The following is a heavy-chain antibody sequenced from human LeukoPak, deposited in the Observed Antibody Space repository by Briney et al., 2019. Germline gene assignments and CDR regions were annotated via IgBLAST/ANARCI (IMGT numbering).Heavy chain of an antibody. CDR2: ISGSGGST. CDR3: AKRLAVAGTGYYFDY. CDR1: GFTFSSYA. Sequence: GGSLRLCCAASGFTFSSYAMSWVRQAPGKGLEWVSAISGSGGSTYYADSVKGRFTISRDNSKNTLYLQMNSLRAEDTAVYYCAKRLAVAGTGYYFDYWGQGTLVTVSS. D-gene: IGHD6-19*01. J-gene: IGHJ4*02. V-gene: IGHV3-23*01.